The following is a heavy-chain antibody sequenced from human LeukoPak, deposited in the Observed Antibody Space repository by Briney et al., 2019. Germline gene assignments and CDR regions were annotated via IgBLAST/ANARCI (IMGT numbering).Heavy chain of an antibody. CDR2: INHSGST. CDR1: GVSFSGYY. J-gene: IGHJ4*02. V-gene: IGHV4-34*01. Sequence: PSETLSLTCAVYGVSFSGYYWSWIRQPPGKGLEWLGEINHSGSTNYNPSLKSRVTISVDTSKNQFSLKLSSVTAADTAVYYCARFSLKWSQGTLVTVSS. CDR3: ARFSLK.